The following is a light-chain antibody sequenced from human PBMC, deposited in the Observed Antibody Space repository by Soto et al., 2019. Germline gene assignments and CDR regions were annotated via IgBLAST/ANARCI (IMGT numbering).Light chain of an antibody. CDR3: QQYNSYWT. Sequence: DIQMTQSPSTLSASVGDRVTITCRASQSISSWLAWDQQKAGKAPKLLIYDASSLESGVPSRCSGSGSGTEFTLTISSLQPDDFATYYCQQYNSYWTFGQGTKV. CDR1: QSISSW. V-gene: IGKV1-5*01. J-gene: IGKJ1*01. CDR2: DAS.